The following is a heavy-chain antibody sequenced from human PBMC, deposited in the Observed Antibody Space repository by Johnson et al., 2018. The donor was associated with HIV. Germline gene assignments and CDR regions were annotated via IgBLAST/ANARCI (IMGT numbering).Heavy chain of an antibody. CDR2: IGTAGDT. CDR3: VRGGVVHDAFDM. V-gene: IGHV3-13*01. D-gene: IGHD2-2*01. Sequence: VQLVESGGGLKQPGGSLRLSCAASGFTFSSYDMHWVRQATGKGLEWVSTIGTAGDTYYPGSVKGRFTVSREDAKNSLYLQMNSLRAGDTAVFYCVRGGVVHDAFDMWGQGTMVTVAS. CDR1: GFTFSSYD. J-gene: IGHJ3*02.